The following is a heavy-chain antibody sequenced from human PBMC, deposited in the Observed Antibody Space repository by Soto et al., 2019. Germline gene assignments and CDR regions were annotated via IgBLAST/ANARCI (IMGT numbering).Heavy chain of an antibody. CDR2: IYYSGST. D-gene: IGHD6-13*01. CDR3: ASLQTFGYSSSWYPPGVVY. J-gene: IGHJ4*02. Sequence: SETLSLTCTVSGGSISSGDYYWSWIRQPPGKGLEWIGYIYYSGSTYYNPSLKSRVTISVDTSENQSSLKLSSVTAADTAVYYCASLQTFGYSSSWYPPGVVYWGQGTLVTVSS. V-gene: IGHV4-30-4*01. CDR1: GGSISSGDYY.